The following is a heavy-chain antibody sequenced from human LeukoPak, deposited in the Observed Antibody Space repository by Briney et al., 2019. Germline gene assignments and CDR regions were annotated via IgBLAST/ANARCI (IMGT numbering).Heavy chain of an antibody. CDR3: ARDVTGGSYFDY. Sequence: SETLSLTGSVSGASIRSHCWSWIRQPPGKGLERIGYMFHTGNGNYNPSLKSRVTMSVDTSENQFSLKLISVTAADTAVYYCARDVTGGSYFDYWGQGTLVTVSS. CDR1: GASIRSHC. D-gene: IGHD1-26*01. V-gene: IGHV4-59*11. J-gene: IGHJ4*02. CDR2: MFHTGNG.